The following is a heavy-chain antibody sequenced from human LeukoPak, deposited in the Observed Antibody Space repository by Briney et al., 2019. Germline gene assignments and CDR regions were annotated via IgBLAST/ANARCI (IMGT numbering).Heavy chain of an antibody. CDR1: GFTFSSYS. CDR2: ISSSSSYI. Sequence: GGSLRLSCAASGFTFSSYSMNWVRQAPGKGLEWVSSISSSSSYIYYADSVKGRFTISRDNAKNSPYLQMNSLRAEDTAVYYCARASSGWAYFDYWGQGTLVTVSS. V-gene: IGHV3-21*01. J-gene: IGHJ4*02. CDR3: ARASSGWAYFDY. D-gene: IGHD6-19*01.